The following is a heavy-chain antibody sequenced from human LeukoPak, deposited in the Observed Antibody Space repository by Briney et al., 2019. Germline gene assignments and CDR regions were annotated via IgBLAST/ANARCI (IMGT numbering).Heavy chain of an antibody. CDR1: GYTLTDFS. Sequence: EASVKVSCNISGYTLTDFSMHWVRQAPGNGLEWMGGFNREDDEPIYAPHFRGRVTVTEDTSTDTAYMELSSLRSEDTAVYYCATLDSYYDNSGRPLIPDWGQGTLVTVSS. D-gene: IGHD3-22*01. CDR3: ATLDSYYDNSGRPLIPD. J-gene: IGHJ4*02. V-gene: IGHV1-24*01. CDR2: FNREDDEP.